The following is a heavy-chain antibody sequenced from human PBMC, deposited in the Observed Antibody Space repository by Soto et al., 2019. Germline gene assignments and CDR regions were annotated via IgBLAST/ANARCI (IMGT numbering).Heavy chain of an antibody. J-gene: IGHJ6*02. CDR3: ARDFEVRDPYGNYYYPMDV. D-gene: IGHD3-10*01. Sequence: KPSETLSLTCTVSGGSVSSGSYYWSWIRQPPGKGLEWIGYIYYSGSTNYNPSLKSRVTISVDTSKNQFSVKLSSVTAADTAVYYCARDFEVRDPYGNYYYPMDVWGQGTTVTVSS. CDR1: GGSVSSGSYY. CDR2: IYYSGST. V-gene: IGHV4-61*01.